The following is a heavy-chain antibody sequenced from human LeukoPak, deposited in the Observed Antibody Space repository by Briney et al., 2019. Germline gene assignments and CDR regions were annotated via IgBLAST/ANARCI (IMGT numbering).Heavy chain of an antibody. D-gene: IGHD2-15*01. V-gene: IGHV1-2*02. Sequence: GASVKVSCKASGYTFTGYYMHWVRQAPGQGLEWMGWINPNSGGTNYAQKFQGRVTMTRDTSISTAYMELSRLRSDDTAVYYCARGGGIVVVVAATLTRGQGTLVTVSS. CDR1: GYTFTGYY. CDR2: INPNSGGT. J-gene: IGHJ4*02. CDR3: ARGGGIVVVVAATLT.